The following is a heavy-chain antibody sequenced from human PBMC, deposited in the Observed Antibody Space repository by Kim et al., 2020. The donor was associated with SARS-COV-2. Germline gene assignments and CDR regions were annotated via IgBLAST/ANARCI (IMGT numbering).Heavy chain of an antibody. D-gene: IGHD5-12*01. CDR1: GFTFSSYA. CDR3: ATERGSSGYALLVASDDEVEDV. J-gene: IGHJ6*02. V-gene: IGHV3-23*01. Sequence: GGSLRLSCAASGFTFSSYAMSWVRQAPGKGLEWVSAISGSGGSTYYADSVKGRFTISRDNSKNTLYLQMNSLRAEDTAVYYCATERGSSGYALLVASDDEVEDVWGQGTTGTVSS. CDR2: ISGSGGST.